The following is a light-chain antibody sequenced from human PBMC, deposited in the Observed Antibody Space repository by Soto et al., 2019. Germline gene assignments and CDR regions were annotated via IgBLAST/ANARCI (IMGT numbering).Light chain of an antibody. V-gene: IGLV2-23*01. CDR1: SSDVGRYNL. CDR3: CSFASNSPLV. J-gene: IGLJ3*02. CDR2: EAS. Sequence: QSVLTQPASLSGSPGQSITISCTGSSSDVGRYNLVSWYQQYPGKEPRLLIYEASKRPSGVSDRFSASKSGVTASLTIAGLQAEAEADYYCCSFASNSPLVFGGGTKVTVL.